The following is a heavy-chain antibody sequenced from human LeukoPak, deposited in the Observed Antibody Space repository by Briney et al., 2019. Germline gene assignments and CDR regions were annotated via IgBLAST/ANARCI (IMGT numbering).Heavy chain of an antibody. CDR2: INWNGGST. D-gene: IGHD6-19*01. V-gene: IGHV3-20*04. J-gene: IGHJ5*02. Sequence: GGSLRLSCAASGFTFDDYGMSWVRQAPGKGLEWVSGINWNGGSTGYADSVKGRFTISRDNAKNSLYLQMNSLRAEDTALYYCAREWWIAVAGMCWFDPWGQGTLVTVSS. CDR1: GFTFDDYG. CDR3: AREWWIAVAGMCWFDP.